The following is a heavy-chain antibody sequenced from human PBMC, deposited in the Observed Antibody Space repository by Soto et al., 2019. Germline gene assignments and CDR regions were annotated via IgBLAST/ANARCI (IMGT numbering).Heavy chain of an antibody. J-gene: IGHJ4*02. CDR1: GFTFSSYG. D-gene: IGHD6-13*01. V-gene: IGHV3-30*18. CDR2: ISYDGSNK. Sequence: GGSLRLSCAASGFTFSSYGMHWVRQAPGKGLEWVAVISYDGSNKYYADSVKGRFTISRDNSKNTLYLQMNSLRAEDTAVYYCAKEKYSSSWYLDYWGQGTLVTVSS. CDR3: AKEKYSSSWYLDY.